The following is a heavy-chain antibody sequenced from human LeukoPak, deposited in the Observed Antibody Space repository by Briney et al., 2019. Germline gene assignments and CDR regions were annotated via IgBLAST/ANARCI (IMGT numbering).Heavy chain of an antibody. J-gene: IGHJ4*02. Sequence: SETLSLTCTVSGGSISSYYWSWIRQPPGKGLEWIGEINHSGSTNYNPSLKSRVTISVDTSKNQFSLKLSSVTAADTAVYYCARGKGMRGYSRTREPFDYWGQGTLVTVSS. D-gene: IGHD6-13*01. V-gene: IGHV4-34*01. CDR2: INHSGST. CDR1: GGSISSYY. CDR3: ARGKGMRGYSRTREPFDY.